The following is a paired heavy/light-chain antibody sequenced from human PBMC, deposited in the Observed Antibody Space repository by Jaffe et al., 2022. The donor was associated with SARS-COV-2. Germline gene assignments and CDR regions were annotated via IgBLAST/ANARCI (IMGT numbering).Heavy chain of an antibody. D-gene: IGHD3-16*01. CDR3: VRDFGRQAPYWFFDL. V-gene: IGHV3-48*02. CDR1: GFTFSTYV. J-gene: IGHJ2*01. Sequence: EVQLVESGGDLVQPGGSLRLSCAASGFTFSTYVMNWVRQAPGKGLEWVSYISTGGSTIYYADSVKGRFTISRDDAKNSLFLQMHSLRDEDTAIYYCVRDFGRQAPYWFFDLWGRGTLVTVSS. CDR2: ISTGGSTI.
Light chain of an antibody. CDR1: QSVSSTY. Sequence: ENVLTQSPGTLSLSPGERATLSCRAGQSVSSTYLAWYQQKPGQAPRLLISGVSSRATGIPDRFSGSGSGTDFTLSISRLEPEDFAVYFCQQYGSPPLTFGGGTKVEFK. CDR3: QQYGSPPLT. V-gene: IGKV3-20*01. CDR2: GVS. J-gene: IGKJ4*01.